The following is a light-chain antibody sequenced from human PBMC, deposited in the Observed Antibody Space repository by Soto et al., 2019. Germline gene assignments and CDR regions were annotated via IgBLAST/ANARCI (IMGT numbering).Light chain of an antibody. J-gene: IGKJ4*01. Sequence: EIVMTQSPVTLSVSPGDRATLSCRASQSVNSNLAWYQQKPGQTPKLLIYVASTRATGIPARFSGSGSGTEFTLTNISLQSEDFAVYYCQQYNVWPLTFGGGTKVEFK. CDR2: VAS. CDR3: QQYNVWPLT. CDR1: QSVNSN. V-gene: IGKV3-15*01.